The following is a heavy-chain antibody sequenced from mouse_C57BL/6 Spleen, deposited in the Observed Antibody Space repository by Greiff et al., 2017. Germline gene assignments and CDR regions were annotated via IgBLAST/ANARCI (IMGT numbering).Heavy chain of an antibody. V-gene: IGHV1-64*01. D-gene: IGHD1-1*01. Sequence: QVQLQQSGAELVKPGASVKLSCKASGYTFTSYWMHWVKQRPGQGLEWIGMIHPNSGSTNYNEKFKSKATLTVDKSSSTAYMQLSSLTSEDSAVYYCARVDYYGSSGFAYWGQGTLVTVSA. J-gene: IGHJ3*01. CDR1: GYTFTSYW. CDR3: ARVDYYGSSGFAY. CDR2: IHPNSGST.